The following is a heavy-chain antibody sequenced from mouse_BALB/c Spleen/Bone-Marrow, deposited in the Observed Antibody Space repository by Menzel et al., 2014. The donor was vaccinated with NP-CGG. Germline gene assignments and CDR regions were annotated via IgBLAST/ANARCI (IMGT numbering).Heavy chain of an antibody. CDR1: GYAFTNYN. CDR2: IDPYNGGT. J-gene: IGHJ4*01. D-gene: IGHD4-1*01. CDR3: ARDWDYYAMDY. Sequence: VQLKESGPELVKPGASVKVYCKASGYAFTNYNMYWGKQSHGKSLEWIGYIDPYNGGTSQNQKFKGKATLTVDKSSSTAYMHLSSLTSEDSAVYYCARDWDYYAMDYWGQGTSVTVSS. V-gene: IGHV1S135*01.